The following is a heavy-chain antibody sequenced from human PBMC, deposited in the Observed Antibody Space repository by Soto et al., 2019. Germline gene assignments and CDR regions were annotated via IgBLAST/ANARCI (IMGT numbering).Heavy chain of an antibody. Sequence: QVQLVESGGGVVQPGRSLRLSCAASGFTFSSYAMHWVRQAPGKGLEWVAVISYDGSNKYYADSVKGRFTISRDNSKNTLYLQMNSLRAEEPAVYYCARDRIYSSSWHDYWGQGTLVTVSS. CDR1: GFTFSSYA. V-gene: IGHV3-30-3*01. CDR2: ISYDGSNK. CDR3: ARDRIYSSSWHDY. D-gene: IGHD6-13*01. J-gene: IGHJ4*02.